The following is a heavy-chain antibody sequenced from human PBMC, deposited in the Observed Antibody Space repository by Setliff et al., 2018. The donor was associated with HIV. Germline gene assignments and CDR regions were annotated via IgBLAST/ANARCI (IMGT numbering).Heavy chain of an antibody. V-gene: IGHV4-4*09. CDR2: IYTSGST. CDR3: ARGGSRGSWYWDY. J-gene: IGHJ4*02. Sequence: SETLSLTCTVSGGSISSYYWSWIRQPPGKGLEWIGYIYTSGSTNYNPSLESRVTISVDTSKNQFSLKLASVTAADTAVYYCARGGSRGSWYWDYWGQGTLVTVSS. CDR1: GGSISSYY. D-gene: IGHD6-13*01.